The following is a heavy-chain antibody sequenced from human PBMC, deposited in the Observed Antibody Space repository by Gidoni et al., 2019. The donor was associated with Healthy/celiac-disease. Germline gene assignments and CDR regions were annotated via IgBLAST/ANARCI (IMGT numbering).Heavy chain of an antibody. CDR1: GGSIRSYY. J-gene: IGHJ4*02. CDR2: IYTSGST. CDR3: ARDAKTYYDFWSGYSFDY. V-gene: IGHV4-4*07. Sequence: QVQLQESGPGLVKPSETLSLTCTVYGGSIRSYYWSWIRQPAGKGLEWIGRIYTSGSTNYNPSLKSRVTMSVDTSKNQFSLKLSSVTAADTAVYYCARDAKTYYDFWSGYSFDYWGQGTLVTVSS. D-gene: IGHD3-3*01.